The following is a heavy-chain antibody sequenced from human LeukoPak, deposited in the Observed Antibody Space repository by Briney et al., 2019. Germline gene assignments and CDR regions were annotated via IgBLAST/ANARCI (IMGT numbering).Heavy chain of an antibody. CDR1: GFTLNKYW. CDR3: ARDAYTTTSNWLDP. CDR2: ITGDGSDI. Sequence: PGGSLRLSCDASGFTLNKYWMHWVRQAPGKGLVWVSRITGDGSDIAYADSVTGRFTVSRDDAKNILFLQMTSLGVEDTAIYYCARDAYTTTSNWLDPWGQGTLVTVSS. D-gene: IGHD4-17*01. J-gene: IGHJ5*02. V-gene: IGHV3-74*01.